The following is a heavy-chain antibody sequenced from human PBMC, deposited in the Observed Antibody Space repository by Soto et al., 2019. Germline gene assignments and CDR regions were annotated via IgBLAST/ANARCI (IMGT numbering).Heavy chain of an antibody. Sequence: GGSLRLSCAASGFTFSSYSMNWVRQAPGKGLEWVSSISSSSSYIYYADSVKGRFTISRDNAKNSLYLQMNSPRAEDTAVYYCARDHELSRGPAGVDVWGRGTTVTVSS. J-gene: IGHJ6*04. CDR3: ARDHELSRGPAGVDV. V-gene: IGHV3-21*01. CDR2: ISSSSSYI. D-gene: IGHD1-26*01. CDR1: GFTFSSYS.